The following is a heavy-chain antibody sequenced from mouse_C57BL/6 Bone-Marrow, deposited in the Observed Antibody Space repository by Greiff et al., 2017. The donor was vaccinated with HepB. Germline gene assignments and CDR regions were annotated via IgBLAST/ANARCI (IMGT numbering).Heavy chain of an antibody. CDR2: IDPENGDT. V-gene: IGHV14-4*01. CDR3: TTLQLTPEFAY. D-gene: IGHD3-2*02. CDR1: GFNIKDDY. Sequence: VQLQQSGAELVRPGASVKLSCTASGFNIKDDYMHWVKQRPEQGLEWIGWIDPENGDTEYASKFQGKAAITADTSSNTAYLQLSSLTSEDTAVYYCTTLQLTPEFAYWGQGTLVTVSA. J-gene: IGHJ3*01.